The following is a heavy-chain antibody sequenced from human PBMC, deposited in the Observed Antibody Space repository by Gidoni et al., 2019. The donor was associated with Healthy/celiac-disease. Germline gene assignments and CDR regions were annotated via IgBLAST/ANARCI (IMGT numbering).Heavy chain of an antibody. D-gene: IGHD6-6*01. CDR1: GGPISRYS. V-gene: IGHV4-59*01. CDR2: IYYRGGT. CDR3: ARVPAALWGAARRDPLYCFDF. Sequence: QVQLQESGPGLVKPAGTLSLTCTVSGGPISRYSWSRLRQPPGKGLEWIGYIYYRGGTNNNPSLKSRVSISVDTSKNQFSLKLSSVTAADTAVYYCARVPAALWGAARRDPLYCFDFWGQGTLVTVSS. J-gene: IGHJ4*02.